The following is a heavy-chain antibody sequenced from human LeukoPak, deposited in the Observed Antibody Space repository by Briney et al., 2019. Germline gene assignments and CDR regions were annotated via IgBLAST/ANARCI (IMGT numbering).Heavy chain of an antibody. CDR3: ARSASGTGYTA. Sequence: GASVKVSCKASGYTFTNDDISWVRQATGQGLEWIGKMNPNSGNTGYAQKLQGRVTMTRSTSVSTVYMELNSLTSEDTAVYFCARSASGTGYTAWGQGTLVTVSS. J-gene: IGHJ4*02. D-gene: IGHD3-9*01. CDR1: GYTFTNDD. CDR2: MNPNSGNT. V-gene: IGHV1-8*01.